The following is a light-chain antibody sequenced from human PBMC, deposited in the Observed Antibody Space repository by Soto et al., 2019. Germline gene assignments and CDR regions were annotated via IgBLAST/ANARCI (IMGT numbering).Light chain of an antibody. Sequence: EIVMTQSPATRSVSPGERATISCRASQSVSSNLAWYQQKPGQAPRLLIFAASTRATGIPARFSGSGSGTEFTLTISSLQSEDFAVYYCQQYNNWPLTFGQGTRWIS. J-gene: IGKJ1*01. CDR3: QQYNNWPLT. CDR1: QSVSSN. V-gene: IGKV3-15*01. CDR2: AAS.